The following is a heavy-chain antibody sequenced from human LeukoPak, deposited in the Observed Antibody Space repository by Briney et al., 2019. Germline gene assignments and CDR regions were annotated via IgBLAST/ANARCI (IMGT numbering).Heavy chain of an antibody. Sequence: PGGSLRLSCAASGFSFSSYSMNWVRQAPGKGLEWVSSIPISSTNIHYTDSVRGRFTISRDSAKNSLYLQINSLRAEDTAVYYCARGGARRDGYNYFDSWGPGTLVTVSS. V-gene: IGHV3-21*01. CDR2: IPISSTNI. CDR1: GFSFSSYS. J-gene: IGHJ4*02. CDR3: ARGGARRDGYNYFDS. D-gene: IGHD5-24*01.